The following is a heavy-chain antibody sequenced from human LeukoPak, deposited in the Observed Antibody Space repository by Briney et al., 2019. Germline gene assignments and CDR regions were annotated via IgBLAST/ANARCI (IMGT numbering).Heavy chain of an antibody. V-gene: IGHV3-53*01. J-gene: IGHJ4*02. CDR2: IYSGGST. D-gene: IGHD2-8*02. CDR3: ARAYTGAFYY. CDR1: GFTFSSYS. Sequence: GGSLRLSCAASGFTFSSYSMNWVRQAPGKGLEWVSLIYSGGSTYYADSVKGRFTISRDNSKNTLYLQMNSLRAEDTAVYYCARAYTGAFYYWGQGTLVTVSS.